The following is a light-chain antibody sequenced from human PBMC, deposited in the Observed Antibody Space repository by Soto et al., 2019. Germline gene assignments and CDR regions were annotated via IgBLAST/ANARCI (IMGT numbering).Light chain of an antibody. Sequence: DIQMTQSRSTLSASVGDRVTITCRASQSISSWLAWYQQKPGKAPKLLIYKASSLESGVPSRFSGRGSGTEFTLTISSLQPDDFATYYCQQYNSYSRTFGQGTKVEIK. J-gene: IGKJ1*01. V-gene: IGKV1-5*03. CDR2: KAS. CDR1: QSISSW. CDR3: QQYNSYSRT.